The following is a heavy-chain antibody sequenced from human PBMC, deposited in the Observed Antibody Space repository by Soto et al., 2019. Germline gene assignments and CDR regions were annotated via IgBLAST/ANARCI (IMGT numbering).Heavy chain of an antibody. D-gene: IGHD2-15*01. CDR2: IKQDGSEK. V-gene: IGHV3-7*05. CDR3: ARDRFGCSGGSCYIYFDY. Sequence: PGGSLRLSCAASGFTFSNSWMSWVRQAPGKGLEWVANIKQDGSEKYYVDSVKGRFTISRDNAKNSLYLQMNSLRAEDTAVYFCARDRFGCSGGSCYIYFDYWGQGALVTVSS. J-gene: IGHJ4*02. CDR1: GFTFSNSW.